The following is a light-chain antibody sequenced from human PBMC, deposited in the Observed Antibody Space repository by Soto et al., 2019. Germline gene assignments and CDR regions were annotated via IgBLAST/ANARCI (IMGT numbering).Light chain of an antibody. CDR1: QSLSSNY. V-gene: IGKV3-20*01. Sequence: EIVLTQSPGTLSLSPGERATLSCRASQSLSSNYLAWYQQKPGQAPRLLIYGASNRATGIPDRFSGSGSGTDFSLVIRRLEPEDVAVYYCQLYGSSPPYAFGQGTKLEIK. CDR2: GAS. CDR3: QLYGSSPPYA. J-gene: IGKJ2*01.